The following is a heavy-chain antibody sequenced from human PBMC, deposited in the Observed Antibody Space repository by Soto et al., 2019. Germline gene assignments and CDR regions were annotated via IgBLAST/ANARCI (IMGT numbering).Heavy chain of an antibody. CDR2: IYYSGST. V-gene: IGHV4-31*03. CDR1: GGSINSGGYY. D-gene: IGHD3-10*01. CDR3: ARGFYGSGNFFDS. J-gene: IGHJ4*02. Sequence: SETLSLTCTVSGGSINSGGYYWSWIRQHPGKGLEWIGYIYYSGSTFYNPSLRSRVTVSVDTSKNQFSLRLTSVTAADTAVYYCARGFYGSGNFFDSWGQGALVTVSS.